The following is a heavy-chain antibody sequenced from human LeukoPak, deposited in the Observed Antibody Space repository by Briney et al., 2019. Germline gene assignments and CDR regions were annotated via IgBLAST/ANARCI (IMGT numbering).Heavy chain of an antibody. J-gene: IGHJ4*02. D-gene: IGHD1-26*01. V-gene: IGHV4-4*07. Sequence: KPSETLSLTCTVSGGSNSSYYWTWIRQPAGKGLEWIGRIYPSGSTNYNPSLKSRVTMSVDTSKNQFSLKLSSVTAADTAVYYCARENSGSYREFDYWGQGTLVTVSS. CDR1: GGSNSSYY. CDR2: IYPSGST. CDR3: ARENSGSYREFDY.